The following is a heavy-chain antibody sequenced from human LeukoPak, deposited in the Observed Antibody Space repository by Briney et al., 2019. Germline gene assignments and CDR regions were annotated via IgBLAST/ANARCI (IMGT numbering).Heavy chain of an antibody. J-gene: IGHJ4*02. D-gene: IGHD5-24*01. V-gene: IGHV3-53*01. CDR3: ARGDGYNFFDY. CDR2: FYVGGAT. Sequence: GGSLTLSCALSGLSVTNNYMSWVRLPPGEGLEWVSVFYVGGATYYADSVKGRFTISRDNSENTLYLQMKSLRAEDTAVYYCARGDGYNFFDYWGQGTLVTVSS. CDR1: GLSVTNNY.